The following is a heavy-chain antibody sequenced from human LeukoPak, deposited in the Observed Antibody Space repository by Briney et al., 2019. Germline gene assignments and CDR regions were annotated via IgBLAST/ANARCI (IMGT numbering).Heavy chain of an antibody. CDR1: GFTFSSYE. Sequence: GGSLRPSCAASGFTFSSYEMNWVRQAPGKGLEWVSYISSSGSTIYYADSVKGRFTISRDNAKNSLYLQMNSLRAEDTAVYYCAREAGLSSADYFDYWGQGTLVTVSS. V-gene: IGHV3-48*03. CDR3: AREAGLSSADYFDY. J-gene: IGHJ4*02. CDR2: ISSSGSTI. D-gene: IGHD6-25*01.